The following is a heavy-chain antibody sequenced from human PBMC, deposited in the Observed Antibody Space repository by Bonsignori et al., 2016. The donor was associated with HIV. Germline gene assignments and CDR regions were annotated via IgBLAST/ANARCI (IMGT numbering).Heavy chain of an antibody. CDR2: IDWDDDK. CDR1: GFSLRSTGMC. V-gene: IGHV2-70*13. D-gene: IGHD3-16*01. Sequence: SGPTLVKPTQTLTLTCTFSGFSLRSTGMCVSWIRQPPGKALEWLAHIDWDDDKYYSPSLQTRLTISKDTAKNQVVLTMTNMDPVDTATYYCARRRQSIRPGGEPFEFWGQGALVTVSS. CDR3: ARRRQSIRPGGEPFEF. J-gene: IGHJ4*02.